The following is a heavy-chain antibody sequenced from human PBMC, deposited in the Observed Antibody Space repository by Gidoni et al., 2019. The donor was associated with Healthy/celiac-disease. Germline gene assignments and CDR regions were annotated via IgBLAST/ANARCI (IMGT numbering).Heavy chain of an antibody. J-gene: IGHJ2*01. CDR1: GFTFSSYA. CDR2: MSGSGGST. D-gene: IGHD6-13*01. Sequence: EVQLLESGGGLVQPGGSMRLSCEASGFTFSSYAMSWARQAPGKGLVWVSAMSGSGGSTYDADSVKGRFTSSRDNSKNTLYLQMNSLRAEDTAVYYCAKDSSSWYLGYCDLWGRGTLVTVSS. V-gene: IGHV3-23*01. CDR3: AKDSSSWYLGYCDL.